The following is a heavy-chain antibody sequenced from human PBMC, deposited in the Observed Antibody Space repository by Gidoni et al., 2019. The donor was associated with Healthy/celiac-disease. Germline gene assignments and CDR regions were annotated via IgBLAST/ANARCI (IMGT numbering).Heavy chain of an antibody. CDR1: GGSFSGYY. CDR3: ARRYCSSTSCYLGANFDI. J-gene: IGHJ3*02. V-gene: IGHV4-34*01. D-gene: IGHD2-2*01. CDR2: INHSVST. Sequence: QVQLQQWGAGLLKPSETLSLTCAVSGGSFSGYYWSWILQPPGKGLAWSGEINHSVSTNYNPSIKSRVTISVDTSKNQFSLKLSSVTAADTAVYYCARRYCSSTSCYLGANFDIWGQGTMVTVSS.